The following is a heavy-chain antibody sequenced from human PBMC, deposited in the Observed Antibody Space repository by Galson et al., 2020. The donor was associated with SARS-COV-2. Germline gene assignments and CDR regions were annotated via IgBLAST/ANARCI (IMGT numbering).Heavy chain of an antibody. CDR2: ISYDGSNK. CDR3: ARDGLRWLQCDFPYMDV. D-gene: IGHD5-12*01. J-gene: IGHJ6*03. CDR1: GFTFSSYA. Sequence: GGSLSLSCAASGFTFSSYAMHWVRQAPGKGLEWVAVISYDGSNKYYADSVKGRFTISRDNSKNTLYLQMNSLRAEDTAVYYCARDGLRWLQCDFPYMDVWGKGTTVTVSS. V-gene: IGHV3-30*04.